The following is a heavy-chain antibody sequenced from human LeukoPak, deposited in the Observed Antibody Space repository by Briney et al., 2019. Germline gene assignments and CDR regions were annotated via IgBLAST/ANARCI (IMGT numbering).Heavy chain of an antibody. Sequence: GGSLRLSCAASGFTFSSYSMNWVRQAPGKGLEWVSSISSSSSYIYYADSVKGRFTISRDNAKNSLYLQMNRLRAEDTAVYYCATLLELLYYFDYWGQGTLVTVSS. CDR1: GFTFSSYS. V-gene: IGHV3-21*01. CDR2: ISSSSSYI. CDR3: ATLLELLYYFDY. J-gene: IGHJ4*02. D-gene: IGHD1-7*01.